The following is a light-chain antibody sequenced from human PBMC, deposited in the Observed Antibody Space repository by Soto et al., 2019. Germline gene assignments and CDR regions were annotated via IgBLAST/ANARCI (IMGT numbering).Light chain of an antibody. Sequence: EIVLTQSPATPSLTTGERATLSCRASQSVSSSYLAWYQQKPGQAPRLLIYGASSRATGIPDRFSGSGSGTDFTLTISRLEPEDFAVYYCQQYGSSPTFGGGTKVDIK. J-gene: IGKJ4*01. CDR1: QSVSSSY. CDR3: QQYGSSPT. V-gene: IGKV3-20*01. CDR2: GAS.